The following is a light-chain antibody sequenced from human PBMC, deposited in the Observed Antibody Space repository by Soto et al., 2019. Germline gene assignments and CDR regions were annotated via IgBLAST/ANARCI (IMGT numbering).Light chain of an antibody. CDR3: QSYDSTNVV. V-gene: IGLV6-57*01. CDR1: SGSIASNY. CDR2: ENN. Sequence: NFMLTQPHSVSASPGKTVTISCTRSSGSIASNYVQWYQQRPGSSPTTMIYENNQRPSGVPDRLSGSIDRSSNSASLTISGLRTEDEADYYCQSYDSTNVVFGGGTKLTVL. J-gene: IGLJ2*01.